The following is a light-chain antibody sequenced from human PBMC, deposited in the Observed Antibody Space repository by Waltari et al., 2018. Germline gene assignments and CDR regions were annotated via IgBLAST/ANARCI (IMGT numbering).Light chain of an antibody. Sequence: DIQMTQSPSTLSASVGDTVTITCRASRSISRWLAWFQQRPGKAPKLLIYTASTLESGVPSRFSGSGSGSEFNITISSLQPDDLATYYCQQYNSYSEYTFGQGTKLEMK. V-gene: IGKV1-5*03. CDR1: RSISRW. J-gene: IGKJ2*01. CDR2: TAS. CDR3: QQYNSYSEYT.